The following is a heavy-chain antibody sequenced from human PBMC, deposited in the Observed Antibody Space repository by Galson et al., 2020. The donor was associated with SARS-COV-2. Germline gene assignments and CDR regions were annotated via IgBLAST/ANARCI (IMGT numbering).Heavy chain of an antibody. D-gene: IGHD1-7*01. V-gene: IGHV3-30*01. J-gene: IGHJ4*02. CDR1: LSYA. CDR2: ISFDGTKT. CDR3: AREDPEETSPDY. Sequence: GGSLRLSCSAFLSYAMYWVRQAPGKGPECVALISFDGTKTYYADSVKGRFTISRDNSKNTLYLQMDGLRAEDTAIYYCAREDPEETSPDYWGQGTLVTVSS.